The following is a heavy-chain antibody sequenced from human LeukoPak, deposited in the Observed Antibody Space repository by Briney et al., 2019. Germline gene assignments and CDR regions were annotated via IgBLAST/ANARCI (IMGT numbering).Heavy chain of an antibody. J-gene: IGHJ4*02. Sequence: GGSLRLSCAASGFTFSSYEMNWVRQAPGKGLEWVSYISSSGSTIYYADSVKGRFTISRDNAKNSLYLQMNSLRAEDTAVYYCARDSSILFVYWGQGTLVTVSS. CDR3: ARDSSILFVY. CDR2: ISSSGSTI. CDR1: GFTFSSYE. V-gene: IGHV3-48*03. D-gene: IGHD6-6*01.